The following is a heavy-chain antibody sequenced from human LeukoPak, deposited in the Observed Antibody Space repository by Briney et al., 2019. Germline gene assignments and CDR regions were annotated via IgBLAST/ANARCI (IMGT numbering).Heavy chain of an antibody. J-gene: IGHJ4*02. CDR1: GFTVSSNY. CDR3: ARDPGSGYPLGIV. D-gene: IGHD5-12*01. V-gene: IGHV3-53*01. Sequence: GRSLRLSCAASGFTVSSNYMSWVRQAPGKGLEWVSVIYSGGSTYYADSVKGRFTISRDNSKNTLYLQMNSLRAEDTAVYYCARDPGSGYPLGIVWGQGTLVTVSS. CDR2: IYSGGST.